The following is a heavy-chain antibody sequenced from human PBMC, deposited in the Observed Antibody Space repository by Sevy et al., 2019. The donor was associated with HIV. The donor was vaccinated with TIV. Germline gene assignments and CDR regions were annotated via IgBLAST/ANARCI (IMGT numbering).Heavy chain of an antibody. D-gene: IGHD5-12*01. CDR3: ARDRRDGYNSYYYGMDV. CDR2: IIPIFGTA. V-gene: IGHV1-69*13. J-gene: IGHJ6*02. CDR1: GGTFSSYA. Sequence: ASVKVSCKASGGTFSSYAISWVRQAPGQGLEWMGGIIPIFGTANYAQKFQGRVTITADESTSTAYMELSSLRSEDTAVYYCARDRRDGYNSYYYGMDVRGQGTTVTVSS.